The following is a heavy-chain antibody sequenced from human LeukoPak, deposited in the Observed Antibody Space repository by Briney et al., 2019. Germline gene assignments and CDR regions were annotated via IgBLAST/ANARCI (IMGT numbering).Heavy chain of an antibody. J-gene: IGHJ5*02. CDR1: GGSICSSNW. V-gene: IGHV4-4*02. D-gene: IGHD1-7*01. Sequence: SGTLSLTCAVSGGSICSSNWWSWVRQPPGKGLEWIGEIYHSGSTNYNPSLKSRVTISVDKSKNQFSLKLSSVTAADTAVYYCARTPLTGTNWFDPWGQGTLVTVSS. CDR3: ARTPLTGTNWFDP. CDR2: IYHSGST.